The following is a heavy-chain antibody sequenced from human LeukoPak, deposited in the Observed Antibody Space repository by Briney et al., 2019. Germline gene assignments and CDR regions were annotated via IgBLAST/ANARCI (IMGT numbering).Heavy chain of an antibody. J-gene: IGHJ4*02. Sequence: GGSLRLSCAASAFTISSYAMSWVRQAPAPGLEWGSAISGSGGSTYYADSVKGRFTISRDNSKNTLYLQMNSLRAEDTAVYYCATPPYDGFDYWGQGTLVTVSS. CDR3: ATPPYDGFDY. CDR2: ISGSGGST. V-gene: IGHV3-23*01. CDR1: AFTISSYA. D-gene: IGHD5-12*01.